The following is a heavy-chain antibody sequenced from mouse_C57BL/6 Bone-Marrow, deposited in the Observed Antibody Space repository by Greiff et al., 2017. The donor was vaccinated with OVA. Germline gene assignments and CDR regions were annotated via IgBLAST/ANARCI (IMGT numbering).Heavy chain of an antibody. D-gene: IGHD2-4*01. Sequence: QVQLKESGPELVKPGASVKISCKASGYSFTSYYIHWVKQRPGQGLEWIGWIYPGSGNTKYNEKFKGKATLTADTSSSTAYMQLSSLTSEDSAVYYCAFYYDYDVAYWGQGTLVTVSA. CDR2: IYPGSGNT. CDR1: GYSFTSYY. V-gene: IGHV1-66*01. CDR3: AFYYDYDVAY. J-gene: IGHJ3*01.